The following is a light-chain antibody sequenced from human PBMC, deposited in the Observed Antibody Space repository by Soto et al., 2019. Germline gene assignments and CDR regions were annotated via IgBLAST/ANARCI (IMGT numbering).Light chain of an antibody. CDR1: QSLVHSDGNIY. CDR3: MQGTHWPYT. Sequence: DVVMTQSPLSLPVTLGQPASISCRSSQSLVHSDGNIYLNWFQQRPGQSPRRLIYKVSNRDSGVPDRFSGSGSGTEFTLKISRVEAEDAGFYYCMQGTHWPYTFGEGTKLEIK. J-gene: IGKJ2*01. CDR2: KVS. V-gene: IGKV2-30*02.